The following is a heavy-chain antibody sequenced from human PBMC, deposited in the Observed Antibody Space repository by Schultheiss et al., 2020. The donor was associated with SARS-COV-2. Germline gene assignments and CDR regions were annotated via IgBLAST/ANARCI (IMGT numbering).Heavy chain of an antibody. D-gene: IGHD4-17*01. Sequence: GGSLRLSCAASGFTFSDYYMSWVRQAPGKGLEWVAVIWYDGSNKYYADSVKGRFTISRDNSKNTLYLQMNSLRAEDTAVYYCAILARPSTVTDPVDYWGQGTLVTVSS. J-gene: IGHJ4*02. V-gene: IGHV3-33*08. CDR1: GFTFSDYY. CDR3: AILARPSTVTDPVDY. CDR2: IWYDGSNK.